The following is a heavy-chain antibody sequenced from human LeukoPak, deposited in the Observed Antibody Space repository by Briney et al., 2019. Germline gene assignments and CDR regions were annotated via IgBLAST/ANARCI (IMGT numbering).Heavy chain of an antibody. CDR1: GFTFSSYG. CDR3: ARAAYDNSGYLTL. J-gene: IGHJ4*02. CDR2: IWYDASNK. Sequence: QSGGSLRLSCAASGFTFSSYGMHWVRQAPGMGLEWVAIIWYDASNKYYADSVKGRFTISRDSSKNTLHLQMNSLRAEDTAVYYCARAAYDNSGYLTLWGQGTLVTVSS. V-gene: IGHV3-33*01. D-gene: IGHD3-22*01.